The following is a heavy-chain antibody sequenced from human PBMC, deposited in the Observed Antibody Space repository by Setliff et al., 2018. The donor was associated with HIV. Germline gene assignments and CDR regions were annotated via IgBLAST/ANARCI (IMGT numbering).Heavy chain of an antibody. D-gene: IGHD1-26*01. CDR1: GYTFTNFA. J-gene: IGHJ3*02. V-gene: IGHV1-18*01. CDR2: ISAYSDNT. Sequence: GASVKVSCKASGYTFTNFAISWVRQAPGQGLEWMGWISAYSDNTYYAQSLQGRVTMTTDTTSSTSYMGLRSLRSDDTAMYYCARIRAGALLNAFDIWGQGTMVTVSS. CDR3: ARIRAGALLNAFDI.